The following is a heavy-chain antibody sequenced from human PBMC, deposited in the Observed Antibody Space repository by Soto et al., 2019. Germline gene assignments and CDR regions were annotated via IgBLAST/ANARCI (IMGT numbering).Heavy chain of an antibody. CDR1: GGSISSSNW. D-gene: IGHD5-18*01. J-gene: IGHJ4*02. V-gene: IGHV4-4*02. CDR3: ARHNKEYSYAN. CDR2: IYHSGST. Sequence: SETLSLTCAVSGGSISSSNWWSWVRQPPGKELEWSGGIYHSGSTNYNTSLKSRVTISVDKSKNQFSLKLSSVTAADTAVYYCARHNKEYSYANWGQGTLVTVSS.